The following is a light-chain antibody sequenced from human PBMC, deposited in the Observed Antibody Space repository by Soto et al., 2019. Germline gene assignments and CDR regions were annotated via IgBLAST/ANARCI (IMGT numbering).Light chain of an antibody. Sequence: DIQMTQSPSSGSASVLDIIRIALLASQDIGGRLAWFQQKPGKAPQYLIQAASILQSGVPSRFSGSGSGTEFILTINNLQPEDFASYFCLQVYSFPRTFGLGTKVDIK. J-gene: IGKJ1*01. CDR1: QDIGGR. CDR3: LQVYSFPRT. V-gene: IGKV1-12*01. CDR2: AAS.